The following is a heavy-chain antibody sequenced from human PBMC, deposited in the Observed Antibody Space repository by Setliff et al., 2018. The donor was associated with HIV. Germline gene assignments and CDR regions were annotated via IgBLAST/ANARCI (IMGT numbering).Heavy chain of an antibody. CDR3: AKVKGKTGIQFYYGMDF. CDR2: ISYDGSNK. V-gene: IGHV3-30*18. Sequence: PVGSLRLSCAASGFTFSSYGMHWVRQAPGKGLEWVAVISYDGSNKYYADAVKGRFTISRDNSKNTLYLQMNSQRVEDTAIYYCAKVKGKTGIQFYYGMDFWGQGTTVTVSS. D-gene: IGHD1-1*01. CDR1: GFTFSSYG. J-gene: IGHJ6*02.